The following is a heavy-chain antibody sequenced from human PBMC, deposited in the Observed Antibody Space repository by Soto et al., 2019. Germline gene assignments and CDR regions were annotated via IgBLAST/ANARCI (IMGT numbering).Heavy chain of an antibody. J-gene: IGHJ3*02. Sequence: PQETPSRTSTVSGGSIRNYDSSGIRQLPGKGLERIGRIYTSGSTNYNPSLKSRVTMSLDTSKNQFSLKLSSVTAADTAVYYFERSKSTEGRPRAYEIWGHGRTVT. CDR1: GGSIRNYD. V-gene: IGHV4-4*07. CDR2: IYTSGST. D-gene: IGHD2-21*01. CDR3: ERSKSTEGRPRAYEI.